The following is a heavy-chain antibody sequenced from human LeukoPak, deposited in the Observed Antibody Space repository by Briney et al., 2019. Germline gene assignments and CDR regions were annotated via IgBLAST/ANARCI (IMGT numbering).Heavy chain of an antibody. CDR2: VWHDGSNR. J-gene: IGHJ4*02. CDR3: ARELFGSGSGPDN. CDR1: GFTFSSYA. D-gene: IGHD3-10*01. Sequence: GGSLRLSCTAPGFTFSSYAIHWIRQAPGKGLEWVALVWHDGSNRYYADSVKGRFTISRDNSKNTVYLQMNSLRAEDTAVYYGARELFGSGSGPDNWGQGTLVTVSS. V-gene: IGHV3-33*01.